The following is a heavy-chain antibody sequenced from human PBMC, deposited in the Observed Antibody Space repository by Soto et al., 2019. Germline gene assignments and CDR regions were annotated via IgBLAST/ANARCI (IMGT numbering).Heavy chain of an antibody. J-gene: IGHJ4*02. V-gene: IGHV3-11*04. Sequence: GSLRLSCAASGFTFSDYYMSWIRQAPGKGLEWVSYISSSSSTIYYADSVKGRFTISRDTAKNSLFLQMNSLRDEDMAVYYCAREGYPFDYWGQGTLVTVSS. CDR1: GFTFSDYY. CDR3: AREGYPFDY. CDR2: ISSSSSTI. D-gene: IGHD5-12*01.